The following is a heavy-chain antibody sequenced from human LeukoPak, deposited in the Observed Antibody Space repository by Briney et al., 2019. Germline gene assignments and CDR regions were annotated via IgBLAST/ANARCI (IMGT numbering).Heavy chain of an antibody. Sequence: PSETLSLTCTVSGGSISSSSYYWGWIRQPPGKGLEWIGSIYYSGSTYYNPSLKSRVTISVGTSKNQFSLKLSSVTAADTAVYYCARDRWLQSQRYFDYWGQGILVTVSS. D-gene: IGHD5-24*01. J-gene: IGHJ4*02. V-gene: IGHV4-39*07. CDR3: ARDRWLQSQRYFDY. CDR1: GGSISSSSYY. CDR2: IYYSGST.